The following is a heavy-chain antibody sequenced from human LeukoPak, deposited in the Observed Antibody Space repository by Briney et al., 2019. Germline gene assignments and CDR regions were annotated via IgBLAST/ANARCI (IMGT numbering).Heavy chain of an antibody. V-gene: IGHV4-34*01. CDR3: ATQQPGISVPGTIYAFDI. Sequence: SETLSLTCTVSGGSITNFYWSWIRQPPGKGLEWIGEINHSGTTNYNPSLKSRVSISLDTSKNQFSLKLTSVTAADTAVYYCATQQPGISVPGTIYAFDIWGQGTMVTVSS. J-gene: IGHJ3*02. CDR2: INHSGTT. CDR1: GGSITNFY. D-gene: IGHD6-13*01.